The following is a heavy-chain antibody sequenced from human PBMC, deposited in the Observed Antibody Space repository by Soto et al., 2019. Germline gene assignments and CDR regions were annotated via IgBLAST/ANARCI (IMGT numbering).Heavy chain of an antibody. V-gene: IGHV5-10-1*01. CDR1: GYSFTSYW. D-gene: IGHD4-17*01. CDR3: ARRHYNDYGDYGYYGMDV. CDR2: IDPSDSYT. J-gene: IGHJ6*02. Sequence: PGESLKISCKGSGYSFTSYWISWVRQMPGKGLEWMGRIDPSDSYTNYSPSFQGHVTISADKSISTAYLQWSSLKASDTAMYYCARRHYNDYGDYGYYGMDVWGQGTTVTVSS.